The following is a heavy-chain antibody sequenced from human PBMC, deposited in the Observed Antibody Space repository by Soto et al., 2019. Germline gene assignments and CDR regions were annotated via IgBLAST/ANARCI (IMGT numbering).Heavy chain of an antibody. Sequence: QVQLVQSGAEVKKPGASVKVSCKPSGYTFTGYYIHWVRQAPGQGLEWMGWINPNSGATNYALKFQGRVTMTRDTSISAAYMELNSLTSDDTAVYYCARSRLTDYSIDYWGQGTLVTFSS. V-gene: IGHV1-2*02. CDR2: INPNSGAT. CDR1: GYTFTGYY. D-gene: IGHD4-4*01. CDR3: ARSRLTDYSIDY. J-gene: IGHJ4*02.